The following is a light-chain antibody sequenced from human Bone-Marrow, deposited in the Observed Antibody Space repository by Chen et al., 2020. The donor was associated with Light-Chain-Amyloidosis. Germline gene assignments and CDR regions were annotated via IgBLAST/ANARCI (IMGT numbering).Light chain of an antibody. CDR2: EAS. V-gene: IGKV3-15*01. Sequence: IMMMQLPATLSVSPGERATLSCRAMQSVSSNLAWYQQTHGQAPRVLIYEASTRATGIPARFSGSGSGTEFTLTISSLQSEDFAGCCCKQYNNWATLFGGGTKVEIK. CDR3: KQYNNWATL. CDR1: QSVSSN. J-gene: IGKJ4*01.